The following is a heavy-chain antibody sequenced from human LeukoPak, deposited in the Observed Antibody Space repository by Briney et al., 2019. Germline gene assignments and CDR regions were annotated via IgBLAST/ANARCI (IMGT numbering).Heavy chain of an antibody. Sequence: PGGSLRLSCAASGFTFSSYGMHWVRQAPGKGLEWVAFIRYDGSNKYYADSVKDRFTISRDNSKNTLYLQMNSLRAEDTAVYYCAKGPNYYDSSGYYWAGEPLDYWGQGTLVTVSS. CDR2: IRYDGSNK. J-gene: IGHJ4*02. D-gene: IGHD3-22*01. V-gene: IGHV3-30*02. CDR3: AKGPNYYDSSGYYWAGEPLDY. CDR1: GFTFSSYG.